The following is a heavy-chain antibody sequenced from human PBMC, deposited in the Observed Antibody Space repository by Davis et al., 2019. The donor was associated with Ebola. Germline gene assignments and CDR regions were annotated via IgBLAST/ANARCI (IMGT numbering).Heavy chain of an antibody. D-gene: IGHD2/OR15-2a*01. CDR2: IKQDGSEK. Sequence: GESLKISCAASGFTFSSYWMSWVRQAPGKGLEWVANIKQDGSEKYYVDSVKGRFTISRDDSKNTLYLQMNSLRAEDTAVYFCAKDHVSMGPTPNWFDPWGQGTLVTVSS. V-gene: IGHV3-7*01. J-gene: IGHJ5*02. CDR1: GFTFSSYW. CDR3: AKDHVSMGPTPNWFDP.